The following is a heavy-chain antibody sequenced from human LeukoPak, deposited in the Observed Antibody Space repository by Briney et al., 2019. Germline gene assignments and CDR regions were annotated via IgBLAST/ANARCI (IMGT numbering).Heavy chain of an antibody. D-gene: IGHD2-15*01. V-gene: IGHV3-30*02. J-gene: IGHJ4*02. CDR2: IRDDGSKK. Sequence: PGGSLRLSCAASGFSFSNYGMHWVRQAPGKGLEWVASIRDDGSKKYYADSVKGRFTISRDNSKNTLYVQMNSLRVEDTAVYFCANGEYCSGGSCYSARPLDYWGQGTLVTVSS. CDR1: GFSFSNYG. CDR3: ANGEYCSGGSCYSARPLDY.